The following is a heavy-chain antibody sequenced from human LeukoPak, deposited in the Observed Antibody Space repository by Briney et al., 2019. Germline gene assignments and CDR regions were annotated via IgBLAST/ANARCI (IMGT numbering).Heavy chain of an antibody. CDR3: AREGTDSSGYYYVPDFDY. Sequence: SETLSLTCTVSGGSISSYYWSWIRQPAGKGLEWIGRIYTSGSTNYNPSLKSRVTMSVDTSKNQFSLKLSSVTAADTAVYYCAREGTDSSGYYYVPDFDYWGQGTLVTVSS. J-gene: IGHJ4*02. D-gene: IGHD3-22*01. V-gene: IGHV4-4*07. CDR1: GGSISSYY. CDR2: IYTSGST.